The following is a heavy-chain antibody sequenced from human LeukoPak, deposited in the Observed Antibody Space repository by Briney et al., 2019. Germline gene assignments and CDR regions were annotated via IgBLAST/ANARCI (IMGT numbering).Heavy chain of an antibody. CDR2: IKQDGSEK. CDR1: GFTFSSYW. D-gene: IGHD3-10*01. CDR3: ARDGGLGVLLWFGESSDYFDY. J-gene: IGHJ4*02. V-gene: IGHV3-7*01. Sequence: GGSLRLSCAASGFTFSSYWMSWVRQAPGKGLEWVANIKQDGSEKYYVDSVKGRFTISRDNAKNSLYLQMNSLRAEDTAVYYCARDGGLGVLLWFGESSDYFDYWGQGTLVTVSS.